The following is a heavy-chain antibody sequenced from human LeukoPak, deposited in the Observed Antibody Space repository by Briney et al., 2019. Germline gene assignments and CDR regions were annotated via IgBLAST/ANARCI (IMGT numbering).Heavy chain of an antibody. CDR1: GVTFCMYW. CDR3: ARVRCSSNSCFPDY. J-gene: IGHJ4*02. CDR2: INEQGNDK. Sequence: GGALRLSCAACGVTFCMYWMSWVADALGEGVEWGGHINEQGNDKYYMESVKGRFTISRDNTKNSLFLQMNSLRAEDTAVYYCARVRCSSNSCFPDYWGQGTLVTVSS. D-gene: IGHD2-2*01. V-gene: IGHV3-7*01.